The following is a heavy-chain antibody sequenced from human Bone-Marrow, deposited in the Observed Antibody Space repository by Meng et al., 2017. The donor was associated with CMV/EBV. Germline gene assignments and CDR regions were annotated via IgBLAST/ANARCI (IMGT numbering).Heavy chain of an antibody. Sequence: GDLGGPGVALVQPGWSMRLSVAASGFTFRNYWMHWVRQVPGEGLVWVSRISTDGSATSYADSVKGRFTISRDNAKNTLYLQMNSLRXXXXXXYXXXRGVAEXLGWEMGYWGQGALVTVSS. CDR2: ISTDGSAT. J-gene: IGHJ4*02. V-gene: IGHV3-74*02. CDR1: GFTFRNYW. CDR3: XRGVAEXLGWEMGY. D-gene: IGHD1-20*01.